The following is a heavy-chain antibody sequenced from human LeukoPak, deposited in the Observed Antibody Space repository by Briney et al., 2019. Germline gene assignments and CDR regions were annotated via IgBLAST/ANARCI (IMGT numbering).Heavy chain of an antibody. Sequence: GGSLRLSCAASGFTVSSNEMSWVRQAPGKGLEWVSSISGGSTYYADSRKGRFTISRDNSKNTLHLQMNSLRAEDTAEYYCSICRTMIVVVITPDFDYWGQGTLVTVSS. J-gene: IGHJ4*02. CDR1: GFTVSSNE. CDR2: ISGGST. D-gene: IGHD3-22*01. V-gene: IGHV3-38-3*01. CDR3: SICRTMIVVVITPDFDY.